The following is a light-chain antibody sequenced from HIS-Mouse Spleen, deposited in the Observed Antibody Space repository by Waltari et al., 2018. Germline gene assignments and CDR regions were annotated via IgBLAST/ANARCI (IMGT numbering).Light chain of an antibody. CDR3: QVWDSSSDHSWV. Sequence: SYVLTQPPSVSVAPGKTARITCGGNNIGSKSVHWYQQKPGQAPVLVVYDASDRPSGIPERFSGSNSGNTATLTISRVEAGDEADYYCQVWDSSSDHSWVFGGGTKLTVL. CDR2: DAS. J-gene: IGLJ3*02. CDR1: NIGSKS. V-gene: IGLV3-21*03.